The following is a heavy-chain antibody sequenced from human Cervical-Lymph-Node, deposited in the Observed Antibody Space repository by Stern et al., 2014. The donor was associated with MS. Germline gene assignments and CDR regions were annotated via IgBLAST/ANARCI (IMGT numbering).Heavy chain of an antibody. V-gene: IGHV3-21*01. CDR1: GFTFSAYT. Sequence: EMQLVESGGGLVKPGGSLRLSCIASGFTFSAYTVNWVRQAPGKGLEWVSSISSSSGHIFYADSVRGRFTIFRDNAKNSLFLQMNSLSAEDTAVYFCARAPHTYCSGDSCYPYFYFDSWGQGTVVAVSS. J-gene: IGHJ4*02. CDR2: ISSSSGHI. CDR3: ARAPHTYCSGDSCYPYFYFDS. D-gene: IGHD2-15*01.